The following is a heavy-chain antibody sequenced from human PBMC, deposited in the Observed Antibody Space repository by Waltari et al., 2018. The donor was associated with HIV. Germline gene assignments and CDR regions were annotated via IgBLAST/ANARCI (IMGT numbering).Heavy chain of an antibody. J-gene: IGHJ3*02. V-gene: IGHV3-74*01. CDR3: ARENTMTYYDALDI. CDR2: ISSDGSTT. CDR1: EFTFRSYW. Sequence: EVQLVEYGGGLVQTGGSRRRSCADSEFTFRSYWMHWVRQAPGKGLLWVSCISSDGSTTNYADSVKGRLTISRDNAKNTLYLQMNSLRADDTAVYYCARENTMTYYDALDIWGQGTMVTVSS. D-gene: IGHD4-17*01.